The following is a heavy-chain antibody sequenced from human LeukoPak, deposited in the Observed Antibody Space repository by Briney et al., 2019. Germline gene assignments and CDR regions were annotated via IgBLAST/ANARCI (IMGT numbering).Heavy chain of an antibody. J-gene: IGHJ4*02. D-gene: IGHD3-22*01. V-gene: IGHV3-23*01. CDR1: GFTFSIYA. Sequence: GGSLRLSCAASGFTFSIYAMSWVRQAPGKGLQWVSSITSRGESTWYVDSVKGRFTIARDNSENTLYLQTHSLRAEDTAVYYCARDRPNYYGSDGHYYRRDGDYWGRGTLVSVSS. CDR2: ITSRGEST. CDR3: ARDRPNYYGSDGHYYRRDGDY.